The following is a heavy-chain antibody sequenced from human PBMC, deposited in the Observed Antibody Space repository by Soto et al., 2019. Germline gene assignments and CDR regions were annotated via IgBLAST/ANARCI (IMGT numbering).Heavy chain of an antibody. J-gene: IGHJ3*02. CDR3: ARAYCSSTSCYNGDAFDI. V-gene: IGHV1-2*04. D-gene: IGHD2-2*02. CDR2: INPNSGGT. Sequence: AAVKVSCKASGYTFTGYYMHWVRQAPGQGLEWMGWINPNSGGTNYAQKFQGWVTMTRDTSISTAYMELSRLRSDDTAVYYCARAYCSSTSCYNGDAFDIWGQGTMVTVSS. CDR1: GYTFTGYY.